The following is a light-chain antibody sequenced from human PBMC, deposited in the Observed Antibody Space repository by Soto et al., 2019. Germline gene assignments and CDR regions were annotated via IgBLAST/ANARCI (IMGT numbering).Light chain of an antibody. CDR1: SSNIGGTNY. Sequence: VLTQPPSASGTPGQRVLISCSGSSSNIGGTNYAYWYQQLPGAAPKLLMHSNNLRPSGVPERISGSKSGTSASLAISGLRSEDEAVYYCASWDDRLGAVIFGGGTKVTVL. CDR3: ASWDDRLGAVI. CDR2: SNN. V-gene: IGLV1-47*02. J-gene: IGLJ2*01.